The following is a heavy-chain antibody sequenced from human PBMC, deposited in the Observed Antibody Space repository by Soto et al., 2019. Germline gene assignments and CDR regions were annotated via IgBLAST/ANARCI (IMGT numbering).Heavy chain of an antibody. J-gene: IGHJ2*01. CDR3: ARDPRSDYGDSNWYFDL. CDR2: IYYSGST. Sequence: QVQLQESGPGLVKPSQTLSLTCTVSGDSISSGGYYWSWIRQHPGKGLEWIGYIYYSGSTYYNPSLKSRVTISVDTSKNQFSLKLSSVTAADTAVYYCARDPRSDYGDSNWYFDLWGRGTLVTVSS. D-gene: IGHD4-17*01. CDR1: GDSISSGGYY. V-gene: IGHV4-31*03.